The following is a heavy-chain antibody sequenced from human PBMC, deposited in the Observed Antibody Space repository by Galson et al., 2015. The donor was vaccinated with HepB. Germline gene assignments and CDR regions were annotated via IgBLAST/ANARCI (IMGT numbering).Heavy chain of an antibody. CDR1: GYTFSSYS. J-gene: IGHJ5*02. CDR2: ISAYDGNT. V-gene: IGHV1-18*01. Sequence: VKVSCKASGYTFSSYSITWVRQAPGQGLEWMGWISAYDGNTKYAQNLQGRLTMTTDTSRTTAYMVLRSLRSDDTAVYYCARGALVAAVGATQNNWFDPWGQGTLVTVSS. D-gene: IGHD2-15*01. CDR3: ARGALVAAVGATQNNWFDP.